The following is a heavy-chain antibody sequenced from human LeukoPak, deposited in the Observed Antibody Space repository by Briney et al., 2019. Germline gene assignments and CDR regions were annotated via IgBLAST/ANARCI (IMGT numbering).Heavy chain of an antibody. CDR1: GGSISSYY. CDR3: ARGPVAGRSWSAGFDP. D-gene: IGHD6-19*01. CDR2: IYTSGST. V-gene: IGHV4-4*07. J-gene: IGHJ5*02. Sequence: PSETLSLTCTVSGGSISSYYWSWIRQPAGKGLEWIGRIYTSGSTNYNPSLKSRVTMSVDTSKNQFSLKLSSVTAADTAVYYCARGPVAGRSWSAGFDPWGQGTLVTVSS.